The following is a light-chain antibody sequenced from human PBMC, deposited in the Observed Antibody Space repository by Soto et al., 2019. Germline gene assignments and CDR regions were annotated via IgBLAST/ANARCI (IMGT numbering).Light chain of an antibody. CDR1: QSVSSNY. Sequence: EIVLTHSQGTLSLSPGERATLFSSASQSVSSNYLAWYQHKPGQAPRLFIYAASSRATGIPDRFSGSGSGTDFTLTITSLEPEDFAVYYCQQRNNWPPITFGQGTRLEI. J-gene: IGKJ5*01. CDR3: QQRNNWPPIT. CDR2: AAS. V-gene: IGKV3D-20*02.